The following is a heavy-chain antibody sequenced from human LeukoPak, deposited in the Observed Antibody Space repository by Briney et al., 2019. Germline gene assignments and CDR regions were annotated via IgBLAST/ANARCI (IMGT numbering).Heavy chain of an antibody. Sequence: GGSLRLSCAASGFTFSSYAMHWVRRAPGKGLEWVAVISYDGSNKYYADSVKGRFTISRDNSKNTLYLQMNSLRAEDTAVYYCASRPVAGTGFDYWGQGTLVTVSS. CDR2: ISYDGSNK. CDR3: ASRPVAGTGFDY. V-gene: IGHV3-30*04. J-gene: IGHJ4*02. CDR1: GFTFSSYA. D-gene: IGHD6-19*01.